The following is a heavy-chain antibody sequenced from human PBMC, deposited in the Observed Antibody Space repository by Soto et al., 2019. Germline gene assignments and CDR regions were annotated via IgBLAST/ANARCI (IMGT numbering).Heavy chain of an antibody. J-gene: IGHJ4*02. V-gene: IGHV4-59*08. D-gene: IGHD3-3*01. CDR2: IYYSGST. CDR3: ARGGWRQIDY. CDR1: GVSIGSYY. Sequence: QVQLQESGPGLVKPSETLSLTCSVSGVSIGSYYWSWIRQPPGKGLEWLGYIYYSGSTNYTPSLKSRVTISVDTSKTPFSLKLSSVTAADTAVYYCARGGWRQIDYWGQGTLVTVYS.